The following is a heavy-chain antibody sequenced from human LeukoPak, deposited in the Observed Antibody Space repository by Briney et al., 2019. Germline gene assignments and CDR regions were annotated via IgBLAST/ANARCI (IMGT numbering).Heavy chain of an antibody. Sequence: KPSETLSLTCTVSGGSISSSSYYWGWIRQPPGKGLEWIGSIYYSGNTYYNPSLKSRVTISVDTSKNQFSLKLSSVTAADTAVYYCASSLGGYDFGYWGQGTLVTVSS. CDR2: IYYSGNT. CDR1: GGSISSSSYY. V-gene: IGHV4-39*07. CDR3: ASSLGGYDFGY. D-gene: IGHD5-12*01. J-gene: IGHJ4*02.